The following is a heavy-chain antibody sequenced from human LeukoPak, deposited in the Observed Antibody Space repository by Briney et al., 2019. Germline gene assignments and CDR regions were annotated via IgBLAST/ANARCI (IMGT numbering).Heavy chain of an antibody. CDR3: AKDSWYSSSWYDLDY. J-gene: IGHJ4*02. CDR2: ISSGSTYI. CDR1: GFTFNSYS. D-gene: IGHD6-13*01. Sequence: GGSLRLSCAASGFTFNSYSMNWVRQAPGKGLEWVSSISSGSTYIYYADSVKGRFTISRDNSKNTLYLQMNSPRAEDTAVYYCAKDSWYSSSWYDLDYWGQGTLVTVSS. V-gene: IGHV3-21*04.